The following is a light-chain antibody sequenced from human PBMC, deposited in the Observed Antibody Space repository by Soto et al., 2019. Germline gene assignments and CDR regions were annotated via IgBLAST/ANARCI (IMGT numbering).Light chain of an antibody. CDR3: KSYDSSLSGWV. J-gene: IGLJ3*02. Sequence: QSVLTQPPSVSGAPGQRVTISCTGYNSNIGAGYDVHWYQQLPGTAPKLLISGNSNRTSGVHDRFSASKSATSASLAITGLEAEDEADYYCKSYDSSLSGWVFGGGTKLTVL. V-gene: IGLV1-40*01. CDR2: GNS. CDR1: NSNIGAGYD.